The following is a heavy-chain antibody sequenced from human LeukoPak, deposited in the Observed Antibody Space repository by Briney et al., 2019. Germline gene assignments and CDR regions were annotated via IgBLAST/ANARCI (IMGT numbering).Heavy chain of an antibody. V-gene: IGHV4-59*01. D-gene: IGHD3-10*01. CDR1: GGSISSYY. Sequence: SETLSLTCTVSGGSISSYYWSWIRQPPGKGLEWIGYIYYSGSTSYSPSLKSRVTISVDTSKNQFSLKLSSVTAADTAVYYCARVETVLWFGELDHPMNWFDPWGQGTLVTVSS. CDR3: ARVETVLWFGELDHPMNWFDP. J-gene: IGHJ5*02. CDR2: IYYSGST.